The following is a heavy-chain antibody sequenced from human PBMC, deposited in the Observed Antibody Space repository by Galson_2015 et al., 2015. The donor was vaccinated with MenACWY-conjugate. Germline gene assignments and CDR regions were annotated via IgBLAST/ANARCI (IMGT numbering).Heavy chain of an antibody. CDR3: ANFGDRSTSYGVY. CDR1: GYSFTNYW. J-gene: IGHJ4*02. V-gene: IGHV5-51*03. CDR2: IYPGDSDT. Sequence: QSGAEVKTAGESLKISCKGSGYSFTNYWVGWGRQMPGKGLEWMGIIYPGDSDTRYSPSFQGQVTISADKSISTAYLQWSSLKASDTAMYYCANFGDRSTSYGVYWGQGTLVTVSS. D-gene: IGHD2-2*01.